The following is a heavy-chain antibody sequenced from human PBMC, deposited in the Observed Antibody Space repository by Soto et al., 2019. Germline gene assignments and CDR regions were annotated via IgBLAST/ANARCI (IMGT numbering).Heavy chain of an antibody. J-gene: IGHJ4*02. CDR1: GGSISSYY. V-gene: IGHV4-59*01. CDR3: ARAGSYGDGMYYFDY. Sequence: PSETLSLTCTVSGGSISSYYGTWFRQPPGKGLEWIGYIYYSGSTNYNPSLKSRVTISVDTSKNQFSLKLSSVTAADTAVYYCARAGSYGDGMYYFDYWGQGTLVTVSS. D-gene: IGHD4-17*01. CDR2: IYYSGST.